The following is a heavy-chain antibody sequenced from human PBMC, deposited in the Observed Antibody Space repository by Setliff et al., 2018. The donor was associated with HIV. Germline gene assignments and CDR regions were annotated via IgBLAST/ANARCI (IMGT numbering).Heavy chain of an antibody. J-gene: IGHJ4*01. V-gene: IGHV1-3*01. D-gene: IGHD3-10*01. CDR3: ARGALLAVFDFDY. Sequence: ASVKVSCKASGYTFTTYSMHWVRQAPGQSLEWMGWINVGKGDTKYSPEFQGRITITGDTSANTAYMELGSLRSDDTAVYFCARGALLAVFDFDYWGHGTLVTVSS. CDR1: GYTFTTYS. CDR2: INVGKGDT.